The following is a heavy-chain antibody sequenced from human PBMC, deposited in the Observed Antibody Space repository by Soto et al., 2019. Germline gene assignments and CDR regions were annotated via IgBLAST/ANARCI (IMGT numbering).Heavy chain of an antibody. J-gene: IGHJ4*02. D-gene: IGHD2-21*02. CDR3: ARHNPLCGGDCYSFDY. V-gene: IGHV4-59*08. CDR1: GGSISSYY. CDR2: IYYSGST. Sequence: SETLSLTCTVSGGSISSYYWSWIRQPPGKGLEWIGYIYYSGSTNYNPSLKSRVTISVDTSKNQFSLKPSSVTAADTAVYYCARHNPLCGGDCYSFDYWGQGTLVTVSS.